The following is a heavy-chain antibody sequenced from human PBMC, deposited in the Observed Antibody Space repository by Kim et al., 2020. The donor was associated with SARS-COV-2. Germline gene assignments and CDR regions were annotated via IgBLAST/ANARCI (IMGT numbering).Heavy chain of an antibody. V-gene: IGHV3-30*18. D-gene: IGHD1-26*01. J-gene: IGHJ4*02. Sequence: GRSLRLSCVGSGFIFNFYTLHWVRQAPGKGLEWVAIMSHDGSDNKYGDSVKGRFTVSRDDSKNTLYLQMDSLTVEDTGIYYCAKVRASGSGAMDYFDSCGQGALVTVAS. CDR2: MSHDGSDN. CDR3: AKVRASGSGAMDYFDS. CDR1: GFIFNFYT.